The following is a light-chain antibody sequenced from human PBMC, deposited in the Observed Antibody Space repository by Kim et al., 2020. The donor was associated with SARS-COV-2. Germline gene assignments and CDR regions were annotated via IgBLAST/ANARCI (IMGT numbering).Light chain of an antibody. CDR3: QQYDKLPATT. CDR1: QDISNY. J-gene: IGKJ2*01. Sequence: DIQMTQSPSSLSASVGDRVTITCQASQDISNYLNWYQQKPGKAPKLLIYDASNLETGVPSRFSGSGSGTDFTFTISSLQTEDIATYYCQQYDKLPATTFGQGTKLEI. CDR2: DAS. V-gene: IGKV1-33*01.